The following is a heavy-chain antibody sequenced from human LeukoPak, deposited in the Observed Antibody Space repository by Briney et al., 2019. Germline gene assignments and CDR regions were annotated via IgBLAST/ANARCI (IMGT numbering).Heavy chain of an antibody. J-gene: IGHJ4*02. CDR3: AKEPPVWFGQGFDY. CDR1: GFTFSSYS. D-gene: IGHD3-10*01. CDR2: ITSTNYI. V-gene: IGHV3-21*01. Sequence: GGSLRLSCVASGFTFSSYSMSWVRQAPGKGLEWVSSITSTNYIYYADSVKGRFTISRDNAKNSLYLQMNSLRAEDTAVYYCAKEPPVWFGQGFDYWGQGTLVTVSS.